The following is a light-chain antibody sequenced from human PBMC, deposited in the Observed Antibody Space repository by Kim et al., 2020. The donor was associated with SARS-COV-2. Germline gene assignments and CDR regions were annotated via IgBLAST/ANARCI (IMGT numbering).Light chain of an antibody. V-gene: IGLV1-51*01. CDR2: FNT. CDR3: GTWDSSLSAWV. J-gene: IGLJ3*02. CDR1: RPNIGARY. Sequence: RVNISCPGIRPNIGARYVSWYHQLPGTAPKLLIYFNTHRPSGIPDLFSGSNSGTSATLVIPGLQTGDEADYYCGTWDSSLSAWVFGGGTQLTVL.